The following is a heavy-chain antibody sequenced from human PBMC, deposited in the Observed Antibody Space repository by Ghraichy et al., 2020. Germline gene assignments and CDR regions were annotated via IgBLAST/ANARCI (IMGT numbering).Heavy chain of an antibody. CDR3: ATEPAPYSLGDY. CDR2: IWNNGVNK. V-gene: IGHV3-33*01. Sequence: GGSLRLSCTGFTFSPYGTHWVRQAPGKGLEWVALIWNNGVNKYYADSVRGRFTISRDNSKNTLYLQMTSLRAEDTAIYYCATEPAPYSLGDYWGQGTLVTVSS. CDR1: GFTFSPYG. J-gene: IGHJ4*02. D-gene: IGHD5-18*01.